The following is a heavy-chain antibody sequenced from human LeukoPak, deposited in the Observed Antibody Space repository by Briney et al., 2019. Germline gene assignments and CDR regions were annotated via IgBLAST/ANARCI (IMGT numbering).Heavy chain of an antibody. V-gene: IGHV3-21*06. J-gene: IGHJ4*02. CDR1: GFNFSTYN. CDR2: TTSGGGYT. D-gene: IGHD3-9*01. CDR3: ARGHYDVLTSSYKWTPDY. Sequence: GGSLRLSCAASGFNFSTYNMNWVRQAPGKGLEWVSSTTSGGGYTYYADSVKGRFTTSRDNAKNSLSLRLDSLRAEDTAVYYCARGHYDVLTSSYKWTPDYWGQGTLVTVSS.